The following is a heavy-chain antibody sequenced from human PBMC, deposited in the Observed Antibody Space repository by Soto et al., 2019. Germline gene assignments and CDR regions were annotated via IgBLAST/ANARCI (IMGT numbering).Heavy chain of an antibody. CDR2: INPNSGGT. CDR1: GYTLTGYY. Sequence: ASVKVSCKASGYTLTGYYMHWVRQAPGQGLEWMGWINPNSGGTNYAQKFQGWVTMTRDTSISTAYMELSRLRSDDTAVYYCARDSHQYYDILTGYYYYYYYGMDVWGQGTTVTVSS. D-gene: IGHD3-9*01. CDR3: ARDSHQYYDILTGYYYYYYYGMDV. V-gene: IGHV1-2*04. J-gene: IGHJ6*02.